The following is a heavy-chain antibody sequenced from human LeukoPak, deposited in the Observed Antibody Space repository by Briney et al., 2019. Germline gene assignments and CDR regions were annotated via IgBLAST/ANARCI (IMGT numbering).Heavy chain of an antibody. D-gene: IGHD3-22*01. CDR2: INHSGST. CDR1: GGSFSGYY. CDR3: ARYDSSSRVDAFDI. J-gene: IGHJ3*02. V-gene: IGHV4-34*01. Sequence: PSETLSLTCAVYGGSFSGYYWSWIRQPPGKGLEWIGEINHSGSTNYNPSLKSRVTISVDTSKNQFSLKLSSVTAADTAVYYCARYDSSSRVDAFDIWGQGIMATVSS.